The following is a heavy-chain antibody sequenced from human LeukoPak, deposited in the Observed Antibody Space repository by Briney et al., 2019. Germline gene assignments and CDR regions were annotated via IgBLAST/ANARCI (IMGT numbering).Heavy chain of an antibody. V-gene: IGHV3-21*01. D-gene: IGHD3-22*01. J-gene: IGHJ4*02. CDR3: ARVYDSSGYYYDYFDY. Sequence: PGGSLRLSCAAPGFTFSSYSMNWFRQAPGKGLEWVSSISSSSSYIYYADSVKGRFTISRDNAKNSLYLQMNSLGAEDTAVYYCARVYDSSGYYYDYFDYWGQGTLVTVSS. CDR1: GFTFSSYS. CDR2: ISSSSSYI.